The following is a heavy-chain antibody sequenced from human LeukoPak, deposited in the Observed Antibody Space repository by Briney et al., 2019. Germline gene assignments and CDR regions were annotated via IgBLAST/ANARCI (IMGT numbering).Heavy chain of an antibody. CDR2: IRSKAYRGTT. Sequence: GGSLRLSCTASGFTFGDHAMSWVRQAPGKGLEWVGFIRSKAYRGTTEYAASVKGRFTISRDDSKGIAYLQMNSLETEDTAVYFCTRGPIWLYYGMDVWGQGTTVIVSS. V-gene: IGHV3-49*04. CDR3: TRGPIWLYYGMDV. CDR1: GFTFGDHA. D-gene: IGHD3-9*01. J-gene: IGHJ6*02.